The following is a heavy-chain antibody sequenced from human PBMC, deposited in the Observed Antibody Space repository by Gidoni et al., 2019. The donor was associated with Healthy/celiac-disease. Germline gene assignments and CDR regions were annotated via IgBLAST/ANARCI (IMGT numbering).Heavy chain of an antibody. J-gene: IGHJ5*02. Sequence: QVPLVQSGAEVKKPGASVKVSCKASGYTFTGYYMHWVRQSPGQGLEWMGWINPNSGCTNYAQKFPGRVTMTRDTSNSTAYMDLSRLVSDDTAVYYCARELVLIGSNWVDPWGQGTLVTVSS. CDR3: ARELVLIGSNWVDP. CDR1: GYTFTGYY. V-gene: IGHV1-2*02. CDR2: INPNSGCT. D-gene: IGHD2-8*01.